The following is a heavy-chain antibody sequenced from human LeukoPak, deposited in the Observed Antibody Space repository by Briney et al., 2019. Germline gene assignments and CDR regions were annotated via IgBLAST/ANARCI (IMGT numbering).Heavy chain of an antibody. CDR3: ARGEYCSGGSCYWDYYYVDV. CDR2: IIPIFGTA. D-gene: IGHD2-15*01. V-gene: IGHV1-69*13. CDR1: GGTFSSYA. J-gene: IGHJ6*03. Sequence: SVKVSCKASGGTFSSYAISWVRQAPGQGLEWMGGIIPIFGTANYAQKFQGRVTITADESTSTAYMELSSLRSEDTAVYYCARGEYCSGGSCYWDYYYVDVWGKGTTVTVSS.